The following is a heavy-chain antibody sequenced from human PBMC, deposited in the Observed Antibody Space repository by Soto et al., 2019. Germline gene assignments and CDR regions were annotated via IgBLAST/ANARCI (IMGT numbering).Heavy chain of an antibody. CDR1: GGSISSGDYY. J-gene: IGHJ1*01. CDR2: IYYSGST. D-gene: IGHD3-22*01. V-gene: IGHV4-30-4*01. CDR3: ARGSYYYDSSGYYYN. Sequence: PSETLSLTCTVSGGSISSGDYYWSWIRQPPGKGLEWIGYIYYSGSTYYNPSLKSRVTISVDTSKNQFSLKLSSVTAADTAVYYCARGSYYYDSSGYYYNWAQHTLLTISS.